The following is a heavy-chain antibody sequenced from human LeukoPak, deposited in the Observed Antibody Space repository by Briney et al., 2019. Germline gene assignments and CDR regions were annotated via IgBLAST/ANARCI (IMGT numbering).Heavy chain of an antibody. CDR3: ARLHPYSGYDYYYYYGMDV. V-gene: IGHV4-34*01. CDR2: INHSGST. CDR1: GGSFSGYY. D-gene: IGHD5-12*01. J-gene: IGHJ6*02. Sequence: PSETLSLTCAVYGGSFSGYYWSWIRQPPGKGLEWIGEINHSGSTNYNPSLKSRVTISVDTSKNQFSLKLSSVTAADTAVYYCARLHPYSGYDYYYYYGMDVWGQGTTVTVSS.